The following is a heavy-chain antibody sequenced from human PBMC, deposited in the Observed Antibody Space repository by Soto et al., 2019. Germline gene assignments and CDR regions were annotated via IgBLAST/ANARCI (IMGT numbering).Heavy chain of an antibody. D-gene: IGHD5-12*01. V-gene: IGHV3-23*01. J-gene: IGHJ4*02. Sequence: GGSLRLSCAASGFTFSNYAMTWVRQAPGKGLEWVSTISGSGDTTWYADSVKGRFTISRDKSKNTVFLQMNSLRAEDTAVYYCAKHRGSDSGYDQWGQGALVTVSS. CDR1: GFTFSNYA. CDR3: AKHRGSDSGYDQ. CDR2: ISGSGDTT.